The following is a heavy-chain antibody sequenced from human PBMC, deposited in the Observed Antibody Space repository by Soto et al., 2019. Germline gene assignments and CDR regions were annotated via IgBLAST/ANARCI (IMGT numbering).Heavy chain of an antibody. J-gene: IGHJ6*02. CDR3: ASSAMYSSGWYLDYGMDV. CDR2: IYYSGST. V-gene: IGHV4-30-4*01. D-gene: IGHD6-19*01. Sequence: SETLSLTCTVSGGSISSGDYYWSWIRQPPGKGLEWIGYIYYSGSTYYNPSLKSRVTISVDTSKNQFSLKLSSVTAADTAVYYCASSAMYSSGWYLDYGMDVWGQGTTVTVSS. CDR1: GGSISSGDYY.